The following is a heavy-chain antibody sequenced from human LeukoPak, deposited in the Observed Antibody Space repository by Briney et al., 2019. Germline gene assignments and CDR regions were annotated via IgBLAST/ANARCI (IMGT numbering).Heavy chain of an antibody. D-gene: IGHD1-26*01. V-gene: IGHV3-74*01. CDR2: VNTDGRST. CDR1: GFTFSSYW. Sequence: GGSLRLSCAASGFTFSSYWMHWVRQAPGKGLVWVSRVNTDGRSTSYADSVKGRFTISRDNAKNTLYLQMDSLRAEDTAVYYCAREGRIVGATIDYWGQGALVTVSS. CDR3: AREGRIVGATIDY. J-gene: IGHJ4*02.